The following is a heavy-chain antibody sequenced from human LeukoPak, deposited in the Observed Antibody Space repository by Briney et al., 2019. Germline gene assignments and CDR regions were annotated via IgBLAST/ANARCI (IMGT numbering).Heavy chain of an antibody. CDR1: AFTFSSYW. Sequence: GGSLRLSCSASAFTFSSYWMHWVRQAPGKGLVWVSRINSDGISTTYADFVKGRFTNSRDNTKNTLYLQMSSLRAEDTAVYYCARGPTGYWYFDLWGRGTLVTVSS. D-gene: IGHD1-1*01. J-gene: IGHJ2*01. CDR3: ARGPTGYWYFDL. V-gene: IGHV3-74*01. CDR2: INSDGIST.